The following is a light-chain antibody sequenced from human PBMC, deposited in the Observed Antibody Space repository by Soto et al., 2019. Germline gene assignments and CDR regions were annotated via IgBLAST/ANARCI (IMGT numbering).Light chain of an antibody. V-gene: IGKV3-20*01. CDR2: AAS. CDR3: QKYGSSPRT. Sequence: EIVLTQSPGTLSLSPGERATLSCRASQSVSSRHLAWYQQKPGQAPRLLIYAASSRATGIPDRFSGSGSGTDFTLTITILEPEDFEVYYCQKYGSSPRTFGQGTKLEIQ. CDR1: QSVSSRH. J-gene: IGKJ2*01.